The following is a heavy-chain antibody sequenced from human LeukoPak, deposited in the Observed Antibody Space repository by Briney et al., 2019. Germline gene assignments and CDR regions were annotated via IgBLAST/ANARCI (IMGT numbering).Heavy chain of an antibody. Sequence: PGGSLRLSCAASGFTFSSYWLSWVRQAPGKGLEWVANIKQDGSEKDYVDSVKGRFTISRDSAKNSLFLQMNSLRAEDTAVYYCAGGSGWLIEVYWGQGTLVTASS. V-gene: IGHV3-7*01. CDR1: GFTFSSYW. J-gene: IGHJ4*02. CDR2: IKQDGSEK. CDR3: AGGSGWLIEVY. D-gene: IGHD6-19*01.